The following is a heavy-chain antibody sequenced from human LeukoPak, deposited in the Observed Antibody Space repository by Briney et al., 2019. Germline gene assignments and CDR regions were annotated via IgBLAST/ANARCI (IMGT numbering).Heavy chain of an antibody. Sequence: GGSLRLSCAASGFTVSSNYMSWVRQAPGKGLEWVSVIYSGGSTYYADSVKGRFTISRDNSKNTLYLQMNSLRAEDTAVYYCAREERYYGMDVWGQGTTVTVSS. CDR1: GFTVSSNY. CDR3: AREERYYGMDV. V-gene: IGHV3-53*01. J-gene: IGHJ6*02. CDR2: IYSGGST.